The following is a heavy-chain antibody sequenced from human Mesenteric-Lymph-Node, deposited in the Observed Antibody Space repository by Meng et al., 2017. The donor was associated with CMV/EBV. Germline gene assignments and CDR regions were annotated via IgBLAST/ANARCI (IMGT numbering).Heavy chain of an antibody. D-gene: IGHD2-21*01. CDR2: IYDIGNT. Sequence: QLQESGPVQVRPSGALFLTFSVSVDSVTNKKWWTWVRQPPGKGLEWFGEIYDIGNTNYKSSLKSRVTISQDKAKNQFSLTLPSVTAADTAVYYCARGGAEAPYYFDSWGLGTLVTVSS. J-gene: IGHJ4*02. CDR3: ARGGAEAPYYFDS. CDR1: VDSVTNKKW. V-gene: IGHV4-4*02.